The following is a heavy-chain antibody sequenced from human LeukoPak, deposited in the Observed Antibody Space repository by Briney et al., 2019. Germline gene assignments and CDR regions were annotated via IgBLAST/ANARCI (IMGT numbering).Heavy chain of an antibody. CDR3: ARRLTGEGYYYYYMDV. D-gene: IGHD3-10*01. J-gene: IGHJ6*03. CDR2: IIPIFGTA. CDR1: GGTFSSYA. V-gene: IGHV1-69*13. Sequence: ASVKVSCKASGGTFSSYAISWVRQAPGQGLEWMGGIIPIFGTANYAQKFQGRVTITADESTSTAYMALSSLRSKDTALYYCARRLTGEGYYYYYMDVWGKGTTVTVSS.